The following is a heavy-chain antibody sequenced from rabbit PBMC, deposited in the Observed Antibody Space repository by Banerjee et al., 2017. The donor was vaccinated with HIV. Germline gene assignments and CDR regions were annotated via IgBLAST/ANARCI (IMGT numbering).Heavy chain of an antibody. CDR1: GFSFSSSYY. D-gene: IGHD6-1*01. V-gene: IGHV1S43*01. CDR2: IYTSSGST. CDR3: ARSGAVYGSGFKL. Sequence: QSLEESGGGLVQPEGSLTLTCTASGFSFSSSYYMCWVRQAPGKGLELIACIYTSSGSTWYASWVNGRFTISRSTSLNTVDLKMTSLTAADTATYFCARSGAVYGSGFKLWGQGTLVTVS. J-gene: IGHJ4*01.